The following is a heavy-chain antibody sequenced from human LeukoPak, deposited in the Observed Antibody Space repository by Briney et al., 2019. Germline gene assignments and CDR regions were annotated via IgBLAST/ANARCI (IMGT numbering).Heavy chain of an antibody. CDR3: AKGYSGAWYDFDC. Sequence: GGSLRLSCAASGFTFSSYSMNWVRQAPGKGLEWVSSISSSSSYIYYADSVKGRFTISRDNSKNTLYLQMNSLRAEDTAVYYCAKGYSGAWYDFDCWGQGTLVTVSS. CDR2: ISSSSSYI. D-gene: IGHD6-19*01. V-gene: IGHV3-21*04. CDR1: GFTFSSYS. J-gene: IGHJ4*02.